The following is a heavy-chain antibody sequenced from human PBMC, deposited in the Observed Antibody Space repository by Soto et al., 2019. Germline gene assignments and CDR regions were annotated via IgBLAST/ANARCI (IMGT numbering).Heavy chain of an antibody. CDR2: IYYSGST. J-gene: IGHJ4*02. D-gene: IGHD5-18*01. Sequence: PSETLSLTCTVSGCSISSYYWSWIRQPPGKGLEWIGYIYYSGSTNYNPSLKSRVTISLDTSKNQFSLKLSSVTAADTAVYYCARHPTYIFGYDKSPQPLDYWGQGTLVTVS. CDR1: GCSISSYY. CDR3: ARHPTYIFGYDKSPQPLDY. V-gene: IGHV4-59*08.